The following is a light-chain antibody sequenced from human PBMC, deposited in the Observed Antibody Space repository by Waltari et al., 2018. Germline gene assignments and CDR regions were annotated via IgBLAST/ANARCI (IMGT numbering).Light chain of an antibody. J-gene: IGLJ1*01. CDR1: SSNIGAGYD. V-gene: IGLV1-40*01. CDR2: GNS. Sequence: QSVLTQPPSVSGAPGQRVTISCTGSSSNIGAGYDVHWYQQLPGTAPKLLIYGNSKRPAGVPDLFSGSKSGTSASLAITGLQAEDEADYYCQSYDSSLSGSGVFGTGTKVTVL. CDR3: QSYDSSLSGSGV.